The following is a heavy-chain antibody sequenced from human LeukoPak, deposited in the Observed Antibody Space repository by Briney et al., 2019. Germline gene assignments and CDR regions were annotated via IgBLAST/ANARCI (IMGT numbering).Heavy chain of an antibody. D-gene: IGHD3-22*01. Sequence: GASVTVSCKASGYSFFTYEINWVRQATGRGLEWMGWVNPDSGNTRYAQNFQGRVTITRNTSMTTVFMELSSLRSDDTAVYYCARVEKKGFYYDNGGYYRNRFYYHMDVWGKGTTVTVS. V-gene: IGHV1-8*03. CDR2: VNPDSGNT. CDR1: GYSFFTYE. CDR3: ARVEKKGFYYDNGGYYRNRFYYHMDV. J-gene: IGHJ6*03.